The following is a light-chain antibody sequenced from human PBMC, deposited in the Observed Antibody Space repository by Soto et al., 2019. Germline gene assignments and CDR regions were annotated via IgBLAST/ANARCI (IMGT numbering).Light chain of an antibody. CDR1: SSDVGGYNY. CDR3: SSYTATRTVV. J-gene: IGLJ3*02. CDR2: DVS. Sequence: QSALTQPASVAGSPGQSITIAYTGTSSDVGGYNYVSWYQLHPGKAPRLVIYDVSIRPPAVSDRFSGSTSGNTASLTISGLQAEDEADYYCSSYTATRTVVFGGGTKVTVL. V-gene: IGLV2-14*03.